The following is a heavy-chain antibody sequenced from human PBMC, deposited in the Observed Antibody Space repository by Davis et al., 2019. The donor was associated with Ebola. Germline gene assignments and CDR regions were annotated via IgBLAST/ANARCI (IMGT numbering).Heavy chain of an antibody. CDR1: GYTFTNYY. CDR3: ASLPDI. CDR2: INTNTGNP. V-gene: IGHV7-4-1*02. Sequence: ASVKVSCKASGYTFTNYYMHWVRQAPEQGLEWMGWINTNTGNPTYAEGFTGRFVFSLDTSVSTAYLQINSLKTEDTAVYYCASLPDIWGQGTMVTVSS. J-gene: IGHJ3*02.